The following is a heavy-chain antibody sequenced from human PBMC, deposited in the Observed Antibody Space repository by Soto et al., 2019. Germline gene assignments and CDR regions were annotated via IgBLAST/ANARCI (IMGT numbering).Heavy chain of an antibody. Sequence: QITLKESGPTLVAPTQTLTLTCTYSGFSLRTTGVGVGWIRQPPGKALEWLGIIYWNADKRYSPSLKNRFTLLGHISTPQVALTMPNMEPVITATNNSGHISGLPFDYWCPGTLVIVSS. V-gene: IGHV2-5*01. D-gene: IGHD3-10*01. J-gene: IGHJ4*02. CDR3: GHISGLPFDY. CDR2: IYWNADK. CDR1: GFSLRTTGVG.